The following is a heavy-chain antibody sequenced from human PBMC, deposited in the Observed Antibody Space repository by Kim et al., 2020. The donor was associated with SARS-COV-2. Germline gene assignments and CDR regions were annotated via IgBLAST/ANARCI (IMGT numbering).Heavy chain of an antibody. CDR1: GVSISSSSYY. Sequence: SETLSLTCTVSGVSISSSSYYWGWIRQPPGKGLEWTGRIYYSGSTYYNPALKGRVTIAVDTSKNQFPLKLSSVTAADTAVYYCARHPVLFGYGVGSNWFVPWGRGTLVTFSS. D-gene: IGHD4-17*01. CDR2: IYYSGST. J-gene: IGHJ5*02. V-gene: IGHV4-39*06. CDR3: ARHPVLFGYGVGSNWFVP.